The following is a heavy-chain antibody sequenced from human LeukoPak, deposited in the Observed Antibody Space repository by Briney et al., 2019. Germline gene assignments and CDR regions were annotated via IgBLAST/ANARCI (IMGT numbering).Heavy chain of an antibody. Sequence: GGPLRLSCAASGFTFSSYSMNWVRQAPGKVLEWVSSISSSSSYIYYADSVKGRFTISRDNAKNSLYLQMNSLRAEDTAVYYCARIAAAGHFDYWGQGTLVTVSS. V-gene: IGHV3-21*01. J-gene: IGHJ4*02. CDR1: GFTFSSYS. CDR3: ARIAAAGHFDY. CDR2: ISSSSSYI. D-gene: IGHD6-13*01.